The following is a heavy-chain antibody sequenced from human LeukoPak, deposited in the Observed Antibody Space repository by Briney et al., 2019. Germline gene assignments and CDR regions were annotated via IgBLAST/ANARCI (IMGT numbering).Heavy chain of an antibody. CDR3: ARGTTRTSGYSSGWRDYFDY. CDR2: INHSGST. Sequence: SETLSLTCAVYGGSFSGYYWSWIRQPPGKGLEWIGEINHSGSTNYNPSLKSRVTISVDTSKNQFSLKLSSVTAADTAVYYCARGTTRTSGYSSGWRDYFDYWGQGTLVTVSS. D-gene: IGHD6-19*01. J-gene: IGHJ4*02. CDR1: GGSFSGYY. V-gene: IGHV4-34*01.